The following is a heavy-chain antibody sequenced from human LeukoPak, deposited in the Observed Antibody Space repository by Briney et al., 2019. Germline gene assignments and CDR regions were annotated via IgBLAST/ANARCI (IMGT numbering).Heavy chain of an antibody. CDR1: GYTYAGYH. V-gene: IGHV1-2*02. Sequence: GASVKVSCKASGYTYAGYHMYWVRQAPGQGLEWMGWINPSSGGTRCAQKYQGRVTMTRDTSISTAYMELSRLTSDDTAMYYCARVLTPTVVTSNFDYWGQGTLVTVSS. J-gene: IGHJ4*02. CDR3: ARVLTPTVVTSNFDY. D-gene: IGHD4-23*01. CDR2: INPSSGGT.